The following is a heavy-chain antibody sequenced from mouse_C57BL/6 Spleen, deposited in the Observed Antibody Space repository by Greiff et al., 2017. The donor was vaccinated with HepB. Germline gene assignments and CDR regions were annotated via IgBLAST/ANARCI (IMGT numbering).Heavy chain of an antibody. CDR3: ASSWAYYFDY. CDR1: GYTFTNYW. V-gene: IGHV1-63*01. CDR2: IYPGGGYT. D-gene: IGHD4-1*01. J-gene: IGHJ2*01. Sequence: QVQLQQSGAELVRPGTSVKMSCKASGYTFTNYWIGWAKKRPGHGLEWIGDIYPGGGYTNYNEKFKGKATLTADKSSSTAYMQFSSLTSEDSAIYYCASSWAYYFDYWGQGTTLTVSS.